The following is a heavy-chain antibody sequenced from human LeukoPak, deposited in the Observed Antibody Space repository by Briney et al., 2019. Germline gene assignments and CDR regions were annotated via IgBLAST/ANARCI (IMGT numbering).Heavy chain of an antibody. CDR2: ISYDGSNK. CDR1: EFTFVRYA. CDR3: ARDITLVRGVINFYGMDV. Sequence: PGGSLRLSCAASEFTFVRYAMNWVRQVPGKGLEWVAVISYDGSNKYYADSVMGRFTISRDNSKNTLYLQMNRLRADDTAVHYCARDITLVRGVINFYGMDVWGQGTTVTVSS. V-gene: IGHV3-30*04. J-gene: IGHJ6*02. D-gene: IGHD3-10*01.